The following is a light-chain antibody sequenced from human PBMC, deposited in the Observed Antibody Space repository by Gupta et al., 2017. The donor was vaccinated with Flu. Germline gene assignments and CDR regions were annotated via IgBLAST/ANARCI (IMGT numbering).Light chain of an antibody. CDR3: CSYAGSYTWV. CDR2: DVS. V-gene: IGLV2-11*01. J-gene: IGLJ3*02. Sequence: QPPLPQPRSVSGPPGQTVTISCTGASSDVGGYNYVSWYQPHPAKAPQRMIYDVSKRPSGVPDRFSGSKSGNTASLTISGLQAEEEADYYCCSYAGSYTWVFGGGTKLTVL. CDR1: SSDVGGYNY.